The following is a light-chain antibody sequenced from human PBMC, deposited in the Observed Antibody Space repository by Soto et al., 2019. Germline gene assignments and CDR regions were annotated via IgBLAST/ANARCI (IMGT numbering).Light chain of an antibody. Sequence: ETVLTQSPDTLSVSPGERAPLSCGARESVGTKLAWYQQKPGQAPRLLIYGASTRATGIPAGCSGDGSGTEFPLTISSQQSEYLALYYCQQYDDWPQTLGQGTTVEL. V-gene: IGKV3-15*01. CDR3: QQYDDWPQT. CDR1: ESVGTK. CDR2: GAS. J-gene: IGKJ1*01.